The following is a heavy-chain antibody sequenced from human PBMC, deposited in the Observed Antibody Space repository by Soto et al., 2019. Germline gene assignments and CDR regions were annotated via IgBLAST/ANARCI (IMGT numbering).Heavy chain of an antibody. J-gene: IGHJ4*02. D-gene: IGHD1-1*01. Sequence: ASVKVSCKASGYTFTNYGISWVRQAPGQGLEWIGWISAYNGKIDYAQKVQGRITMTADTSTSTAFMELRSLRSDDTAVYYCAKDLWNGTPSIDYWGQGTLVTVSS. CDR2: ISAYNGKI. CDR3: AKDLWNGTPSIDY. CDR1: GYTFTNYG. V-gene: IGHV1-18*01.